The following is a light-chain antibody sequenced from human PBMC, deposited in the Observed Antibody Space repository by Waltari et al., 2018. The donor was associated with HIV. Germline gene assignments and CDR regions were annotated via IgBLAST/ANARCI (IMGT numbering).Light chain of an antibody. Sequence: QSVLTQPPSASGTQPGQRVTISCSGNRSNIGSNYVDWYQQLPGTAPKLLIYRVNQRPSGVPDRFSGSKSGTSASLAISGLRSEDEVDYYCAAWDDSLSGVVFGGGTKLTVL. J-gene: IGLJ2*01. V-gene: IGLV1-47*01. CDR2: RVN. CDR1: RSNIGSNY. CDR3: AAWDDSLSGVV.